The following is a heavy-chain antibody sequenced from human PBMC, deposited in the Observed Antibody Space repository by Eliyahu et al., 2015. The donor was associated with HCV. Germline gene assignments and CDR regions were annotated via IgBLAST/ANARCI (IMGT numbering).Heavy chain of an antibody. Sequence: EVQLLESGGGLVQPGGSLRLSCAASGFTFSSYAMSWVRQAPGKGLEGVAAITDSRGSTYYADSVKGRFTISRDNSKNTLYLQMNSLRAEDTAIYYCAKIGLVVVIGLDNWGQGALVTVSS. J-gene: IGHJ4*02. CDR2: ITDSRGST. D-gene: IGHD3-22*01. CDR1: GFTFSSYA. CDR3: AKIGLVVVIGLDN. V-gene: IGHV3-23*01.